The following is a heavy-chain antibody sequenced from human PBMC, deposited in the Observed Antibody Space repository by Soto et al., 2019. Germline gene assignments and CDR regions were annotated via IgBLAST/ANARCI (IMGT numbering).Heavy chain of an antibody. D-gene: IGHD3-22*01. J-gene: IGHJ6*02. CDR1: GYTFTSYA. V-gene: IGHV1-3*01. CDR3: ARDRLYYYDIISFFKDSYYYGMDV. CDR2: INAGNGNT. Sequence: ASVKVSCKASGYTFTSYAMHWVRQAPGQRLEWMGWINAGNGNTKYSQKFQGRVTITRDTSASTAYMELSSLRSEDTAVYYCARDRLYYYDIISFFKDSYYYGMDVWGQGTTVPVSS.